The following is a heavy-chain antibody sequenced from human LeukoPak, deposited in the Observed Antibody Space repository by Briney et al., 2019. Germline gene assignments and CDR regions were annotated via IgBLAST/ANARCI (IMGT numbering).Heavy chain of an antibody. D-gene: IGHD3-22*01. CDR3: ARDSFYYYDSSGYTPLGY. Sequence: ASVKVSCKASGGTFSSYAISWVRQAPGQGLEWMGRIIPILGIANYAQKFQGRVTITADKSTSTAYMELSSLRSEDTAVYYRARDSFYYYDSSGYTPLGYWGQGTLVTVSS. CDR2: IIPILGIA. V-gene: IGHV1-69*04. J-gene: IGHJ4*02. CDR1: GGTFSSYA.